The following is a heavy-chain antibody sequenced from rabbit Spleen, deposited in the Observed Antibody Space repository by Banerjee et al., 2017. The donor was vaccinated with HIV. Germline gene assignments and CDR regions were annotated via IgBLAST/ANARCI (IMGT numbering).Heavy chain of an antibody. CDR2: IAGDSSGFT. CDR1: GFSFSRNEY. D-gene: IGHD7-1*01. V-gene: IGHV1S40*01. CDR3: ARDTGTSFSSYGMDL. J-gene: IGHJ6*01. Sequence: QSLEESGGGLVQPEGSLTLTCTASGFSFSRNEYMCWVRQAPGKGLEWISCIAGDSSGFTYSATWTKGRFTCSKTSSSTVTLQMTSLTVADTATYFCARDTGTSFSSYGMDLWGQGTLVTVS.